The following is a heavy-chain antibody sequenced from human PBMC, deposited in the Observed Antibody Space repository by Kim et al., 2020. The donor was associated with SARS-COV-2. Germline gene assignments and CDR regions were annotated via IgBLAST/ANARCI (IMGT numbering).Heavy chain of an antibody. CDR3: ARTRFARPGGVTPFDY. D-gene: IGHD3-16*01. J-gene: IGHJ4*02. V-gene: IGHV4-31*02. Sequence: PSLKSRVTISVATSKNQFSLQLSSVTAADTAVYFCARTRFARPGGVTPFDYWGQGTLVTVSS.